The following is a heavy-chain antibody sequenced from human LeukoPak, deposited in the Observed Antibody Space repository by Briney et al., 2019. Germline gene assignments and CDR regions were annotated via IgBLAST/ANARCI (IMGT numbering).Heavy chain of an antibody. CDR1: GFSFSTYA. Sequence: QSGGSLRLSCAASGFSFSTYAMSWVRQAPGKGLEWVSAISAGGATIYYADSVKGRFTSSRDNSKNTLYLHMNSLRGEDTAIYYCAKDSGGTYFYYYYYMDVWGKGTTVTVSS. CDR3: AKDSGGTYFYYYYYMDV. D-gene: IGHD1-26*01. V-gene: IGHV3-23*01. J-gene: IGHJ6*03. CDR2: ISAGGATI.